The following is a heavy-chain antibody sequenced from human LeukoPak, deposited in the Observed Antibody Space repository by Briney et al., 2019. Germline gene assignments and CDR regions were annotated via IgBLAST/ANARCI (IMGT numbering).Heavy chain of an antibody. D-gene: IGHD1-26*01. CDR2: ITWNSGNI. CDR1: GFTFDDFA. Sequence: GGCLRLSCAASGFTFDDFAMHWVRQPPGKGLEWVSAITWNSGNIDYADSVKSRFTISRDNAKNSLYLQMDSLRREDTTLYYCAKVHHPVGATAVGYYFDYWGQGTLVTVSS. J-gene: IGHJ4*02. CDR3: AKVHHPVGATAVGYYFDY. V-gene: IGHV3-9*01.